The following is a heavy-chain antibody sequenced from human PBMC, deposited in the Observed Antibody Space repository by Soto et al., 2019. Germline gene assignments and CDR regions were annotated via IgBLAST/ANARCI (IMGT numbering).Heavy chain of an antibody. CDR2: IYPGDSDT. V-gene: IGHV5-51*01. D-gene: IGHD6-6*01. CDR3: ARYSRIQLVRDYYGMDV. J-gene: IGHJ6*02. Sequence: GESLKISCKGSGYSFTSYWIGWVRQMPGKGLEWMGIIYPGDSDTRYSPSFQGQVTISADKSISTAYLQWSSLKASDTAMYYCARYSRIQLVRDYYGMDVWGQGTTVTVSS. CDR1: GYSFTSYW.